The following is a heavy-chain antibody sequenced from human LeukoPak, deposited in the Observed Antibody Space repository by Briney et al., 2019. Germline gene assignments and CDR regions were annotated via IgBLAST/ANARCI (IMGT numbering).Heavy chain of an antibody. Sequence: ASVKVSCKASGYTFTSYAMHWVRQAPGQRLEWMGWINAGNGNTKYSQKFQGRVTITRDTSASTAYMELSSLRSEGTAVYYCARDRGSYGTDYWGQGTLVTVSS. J-gene: IGHJ4*02. CDR2: INAGNGNT. CDR3: ARDRGSYGTDY. V-gene: IGHV1-3*01. D-gene: IGHD1-14*01. CDR1: GYTFTSYA.